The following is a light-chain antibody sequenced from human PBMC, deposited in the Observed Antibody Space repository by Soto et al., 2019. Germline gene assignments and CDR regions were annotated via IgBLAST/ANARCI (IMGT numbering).Light chain of an antibody. J-gene: IGKJ5*01. CDR3: QQLNTFPVT. V-gene: IGKV1-9*01. CDR1: QGISSY. CDR2: ASS. Sequence: DIQLTQSPSFLSASVGDRVTIRCRASQGISSYLAWYQQTPGKAPKLLIYASSILQSGVPSRFSGSGSGTEFTLTISSLQPEDFSTYYCQQLNTFPVTFGQRTRLAI.